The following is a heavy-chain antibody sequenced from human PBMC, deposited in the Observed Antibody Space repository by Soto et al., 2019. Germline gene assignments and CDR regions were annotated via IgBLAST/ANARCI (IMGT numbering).Heavy chain of an antibody. CDR1: GFTFSTYG. CDR2: IWYDGS. CDR3: ARDSGGYSYGYNWFDP. J-gene: IGHJ5*02. D-gene: IGHD5-18*01. V-gene: IGHV3-33*01. Sequence: QVQLVESGGGVVQPGRPLRLSCAASGFTFSTYGMQWVRQAPGKGLQWVAAIWYDGSNYADSVKGRFTISRDNSKNTLYLQMNSLRAEVTAVYYCARDSGGYSYGYNWFDPWGQGTLVTVSS.